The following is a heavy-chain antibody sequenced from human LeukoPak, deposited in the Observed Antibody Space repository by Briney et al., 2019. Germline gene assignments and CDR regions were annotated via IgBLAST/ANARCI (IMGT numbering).Heavy chain of an antibody. CDR1: GGTFSSYA. J-gene: IGHJ5*02. CDR2: IIPIFGTA. Sequence: ASVKVSCKASGGTFSSYAISWVRQAPGQGLEWMGGIIPIFGTANYAQKFQGRVTITTDESTSTAYMELSSLRSEDTAVYYCARGGGSSFWFDPWGQGTLVTVSS. CDR3: ARGGGSSFWFDP. V-gene: IGHV1-69*05. D-gene: IGHD6-13*01.